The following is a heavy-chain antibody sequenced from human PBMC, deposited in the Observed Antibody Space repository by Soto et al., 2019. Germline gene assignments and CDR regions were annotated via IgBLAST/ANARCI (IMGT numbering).Heavy chain of an antibody. CDR3: AKGRGGYYYYGMNV. V-gene: IGHV3-23*01. Sequence: EVQLLESGGGLVQPGGSLRLSCAASGFTFSSYAMSWVRQAPGKGLEWVSAISGSGGSTYYADSVKGRFTISRDNSKNTLYLQMNSLRAEATDVYYCAKGRGGYYYYGMNVWGQGTTVTVSS. J-gene: IGHJ6*02. D-gene: IGHD2-15*01. CDR1: GFTFSSYA. CDR2: ISGSGGST.